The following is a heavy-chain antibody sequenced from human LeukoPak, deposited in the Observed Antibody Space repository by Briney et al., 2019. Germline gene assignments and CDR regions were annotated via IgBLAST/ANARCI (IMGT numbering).Heavy chain of an antibody. Sequence: GGSLRLSCAASGFAFTSYWMSWVRQAPGKGLEWVANIKQDGSEKYYVDSVKGRFTISRDNVKNSLYLQMNSLRAEDTAVYYCSREGSPSGCDHWGQGTRVTVSS. J-gene: IGHJ4*02. V-gene: IGHV3-7*01. D-gene: IGHD6-19*01. CDR2: IKQDGSEK. CDR3: SREGSPSGCDH. CDR1: GFAFTSYW.